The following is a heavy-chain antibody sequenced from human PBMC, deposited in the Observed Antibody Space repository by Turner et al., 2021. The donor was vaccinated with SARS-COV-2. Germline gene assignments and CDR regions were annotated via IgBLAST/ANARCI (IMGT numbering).Heavy chain of an antibody. CDR1: GYTFTSYG. CDR2: ITAYNVNT. V-gene: IGHV1-18*01. J-gene: IGHJ4*02. Sequence: QVQLVQSGAEEKKPGASVKVYCKASGYTFTSYGISWVRQAPGQGLEWMGWITAYNVNTNYVQKLQGRVTMTTDTSTSTAYMELRILRSDDTAVYYCARLGGGDRPGDYWGQGTLVTVSS. CDR3: ARLGGGDRPGDY. D-gene: IGHD2-21*02.